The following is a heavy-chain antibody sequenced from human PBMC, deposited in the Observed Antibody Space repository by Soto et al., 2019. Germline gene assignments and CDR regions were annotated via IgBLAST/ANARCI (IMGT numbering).Heavy chain of an antibody. CDR1: GGTFTKYA. Sequence: QVQLVQSGAAVTKPGSSVKVSCKASGGTFTKYAITWVRQAPRQGLEWMGGIVPLPGTTNYAQKFPGRVTISADEPTSTAYLELSSRRSEDTAVYDAASGVWRLGRSSGWPDYGVDFWGHGTMVIVSS. CDR2: IVPLPGTT. D-gene: IGHD6-19*01. V-gene: IGHV1-69*01. J-gene: IGHJ3*01. CDR3: ASGVWRLGRSSGWPDYGVDF.